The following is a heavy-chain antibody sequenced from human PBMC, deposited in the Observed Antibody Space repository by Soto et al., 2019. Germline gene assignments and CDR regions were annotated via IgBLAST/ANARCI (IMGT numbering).Heavy chain of an antibody. V-gene: IGHV3-21*01. J-gene: IGHJ4*02. Sequence: PGGSLRLSCAASGFTFSSYSMNWVRQAPGKGLEWVASISSAGSETWYADSVKGRFIISRDNAQNSLFLQMNTLRPEDSAIYYCARVAYWGPGTQVTVSS. CDR3: ARVAY. CDR1: GFTFSSYS. CDR2: ISSAGSET.